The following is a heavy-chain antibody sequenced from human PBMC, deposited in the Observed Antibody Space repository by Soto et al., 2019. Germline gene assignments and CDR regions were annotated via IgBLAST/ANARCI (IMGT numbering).Heavy chain of an antibody. D-gene: IGHD3-9*01. CDR1: GDSISSGNYY. V-gene: IGHV4-30-4*01. J-gene: IGHJ5*02. Sequence: SETLSLTCTVSGDSISSGNYYWSWLRQPPGKGLEWIGYIYFSGSTYYNPSLKSRITISVDTSKNQFSLKLSSVTAADTAVYYCARLYYDTTEIWFDPWGQGTLVTVSS. CDR2: IYFSGST. CDR3: ARLYYDTTEIWFDP.